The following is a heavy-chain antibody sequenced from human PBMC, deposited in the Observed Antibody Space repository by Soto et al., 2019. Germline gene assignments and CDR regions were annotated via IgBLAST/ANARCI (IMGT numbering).Heavy chain of an antibody. J-gene: IGHJ3*02. Sequence: GGSLRLSCAAFGFTVSDNYMSWVRQAPGKGLEWVSAISGSGGSTYYADSVKGRFTISRDNSKNTLYLQMNSLRAEDTAVYYCAKAAGRWYAFDIWGQGTMVTVSS. CDR1: GFTVSDNY. V-gene: IGHV3-23*01. CDR3: AKAAGRWYAFDI. D-gene: IGHD2-15*01. CDR2: ISGSGGST.